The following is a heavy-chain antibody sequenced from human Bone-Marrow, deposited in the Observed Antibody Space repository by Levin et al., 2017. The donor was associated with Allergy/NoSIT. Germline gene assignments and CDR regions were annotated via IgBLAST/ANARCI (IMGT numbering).Heavy chain of an antibody. Sequence: SVKVSCKASGDSFSPYPISWVRQAPGQGLQWMGRIIPKLDIQNYAETFQGRVTITADKSTRTAYLELRSLTSEDTAVYYCARSPGGSHFDYWGQGTLVTVSS. CDR1: GDSFSPYP. D-gene: IGHD5-12*01. CDR3: ARSPGGSHFDY. V-gene: IGHV1-69*02. J-gene: IGHJ4*02. CDR2: IIPKLDIQ.